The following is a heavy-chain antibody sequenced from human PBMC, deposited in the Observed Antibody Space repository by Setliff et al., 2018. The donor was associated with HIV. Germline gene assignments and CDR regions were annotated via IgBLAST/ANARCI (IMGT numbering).Heavy chain of an antibody. V-gene: IGHV1-69*13. Sequence: SVKVSCKASGGIFSSYALSWVRQAPGQGLEWMGGIIPILGSIDYAQKFQGRLSITADESTGTAYMELSSLRFEDTAMYYCARLSGDNSGQPYYYYMDVWGRGTTVTVSS. CDR1: GGIFSSYA. J-gene: IGHJ6*03. CDR2: IIPILGSI. D-gene: IGHD3-22*01. CDR3: ARLSGDNSGQPYYYYMDV.